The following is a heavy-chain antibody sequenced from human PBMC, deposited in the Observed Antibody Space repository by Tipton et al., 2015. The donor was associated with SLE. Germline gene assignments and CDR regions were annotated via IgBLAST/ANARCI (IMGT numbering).Heavy chain of an antibody. CDR3: ARMTDSSASGGFDY. Sequence: LRLSCTVSGGSISTSGSFWGWIRQPPGKGLEWIGNMYYSGGTYYNPSLRSRVTISVDTSKNQFSMKLRSVTAADTAVYYCARMTDSSASGGFDYWGQGTLVTVSS. D-gene: IGHD6-6*01. CDR2: MYYSGGT. CDR1: GGSISTSGSF. V-gene: IGHV4-39*07. J-gene: IGHJ4*02.